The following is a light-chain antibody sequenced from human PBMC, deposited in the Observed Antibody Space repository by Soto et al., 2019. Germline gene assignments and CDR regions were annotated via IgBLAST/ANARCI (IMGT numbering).Light chain of an antibody. CDR3: QQRSNWPPIT. CDR1: RSVSSY. J-gene: IGKJ5*01. Sequence: EIVLTQSPATLSLSPGERATLSCKASRSVSSYLAWYQQKPGQAPRLLIYAASNRATGIPARFSGSGSGTDFTLIISSLEPEDFAVYYCQQRSNWPPITFGQGTRLEIK. V-gene: IGKV3-11*01. CDR2: AAS.